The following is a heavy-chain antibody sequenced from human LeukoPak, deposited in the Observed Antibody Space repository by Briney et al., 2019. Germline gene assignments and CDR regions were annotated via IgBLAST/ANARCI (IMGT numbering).Heavy chain of an antibody. Sequence: QPGGSLRLSCAASGFTFRSYWMHWVRQAPGKGLVWVSRISNDGNSKTYEDSVKGRFTISRDNAKNTLYLQMNSLRAEDTAVYYCAKDLDREWEPTHIDYWGQGTLVTVSS. V-gene: IGHV3-74*01. CDR3: AKDLDREWEPTHIDY. D-gene: IGHD1-26*01. CDR2: ISNDGNSK. J-gene: IGHJ4*02. CDR1: GFTFRSYW.